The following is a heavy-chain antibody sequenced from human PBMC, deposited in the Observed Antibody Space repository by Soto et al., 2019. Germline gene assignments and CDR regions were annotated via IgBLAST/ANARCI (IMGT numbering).Heavy chain of an antibody. CDR3: ARGGDTAMGDYYYDGMDV. CDR1: GGTFSSYA. Sequence: QVQLVQSGAEVKKPGSSVKVSCKASGGTFSSYAISWVRQAPGQGLEWMGGIIPIFGTANYAQKFQGRVTITADESTSTAYMELSSLRSEDTAVYYCARGGDTAMGDYYYDGMDVWGQGTTVTVSS. J-gene: IGHJ6*02. V-gene: IGHV1-69*12. D-gene: IGHD5-18*01. CDR2: IIPIFGTA.